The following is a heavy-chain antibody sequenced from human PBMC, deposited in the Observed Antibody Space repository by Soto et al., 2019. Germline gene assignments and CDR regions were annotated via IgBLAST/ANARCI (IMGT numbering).Heavy chain of an antibody. V-gene: IGHV4-39*01. CDR1: GGSISSSDFY. CDR2: MYYSGTT. Sequence: QLQLQESGPGLVKPSETLSLTCTVSGGSISSSDFYWGWLRQPPGKGLDFIGSMYYSGTTYYNPSLKNRITISVDPSKNQFSLKLISVTAADTDVYYCAVVDSTGNWFDPWGQGALVTVSS. D-gene: IGHD3-22*01. J-gene: IGHJ5*02. CDR3: AVVDSTGNWFDP.